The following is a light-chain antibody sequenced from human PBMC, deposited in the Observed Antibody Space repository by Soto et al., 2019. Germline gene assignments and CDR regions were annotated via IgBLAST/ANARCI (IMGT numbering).Light chain of an antibody. CDR1: SSDVGDYKY. CDR2: DIS. J-gene: IGLJ1*01. Sequence: QSALTQPRSVSGSPGQSVTISCTGTSSDVGDYKYVSWYRQDPGKAPKIIIYDISERPSGVPDRFSGSKSGNTASLTISGLQAEDESDYYCCSYAGSYSYVFGTGTKVTVL. V-gene: IGLV2-11*01. CDR3: CSYAGSYSYV.